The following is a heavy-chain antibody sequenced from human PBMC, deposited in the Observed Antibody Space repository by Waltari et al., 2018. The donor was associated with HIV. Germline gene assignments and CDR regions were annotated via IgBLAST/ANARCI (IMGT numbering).Heavy chain of an antibody. J-gene: IGHJ4*02. CDR2: IGGIGATI. CDR1: GFSFSNYG. Sequence: EVQLLESGGGLVQPGGSLRLSCAASGFSFSNYGMSCVRQAPGGGLEWVSSIGGIGATIYYADSVKGRFTISRDNSRNILYLQMNSLRAEDTALYFCAKLNTGSEDWGQGTLVTVSS. CDR3: AKLNTGSED. V-gene: IGHV3-23*01. D-gene: IGHD3-10*01.